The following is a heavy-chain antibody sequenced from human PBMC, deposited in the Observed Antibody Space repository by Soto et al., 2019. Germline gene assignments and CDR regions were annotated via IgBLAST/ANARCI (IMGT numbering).Heavy chain of an antibody. V-gene: IGHV1-46*01. CDR3: ARDLVAAAY. J-gene: IGHJ4*02. CDR2: INPLPTSGST. Sequence: QVQLVQSGAEVKKPGASVKVSCKASGYIFTNYYIHWVRQAPGQGLEWMAIINPLPTSGSTNYAQEFQGRVTVTRDTSTSTVYMELNSLRSDDTAIYYCARDLVAAAYWGQGTLVTVSS. CDR1: GYIFTNYY. D-gene: IGHD2-2*01.